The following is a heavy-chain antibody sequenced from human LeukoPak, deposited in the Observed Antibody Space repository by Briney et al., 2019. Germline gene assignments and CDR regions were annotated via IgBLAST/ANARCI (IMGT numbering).Heavy chain of an antibody. D-gene: IGHD3-16*01. J-gene: IGHJ6*03. CDR3: ARDPGGYYYMDV. V-gene: IGHV4-59*01. CDR2: IYYSGST. Sequence: PSETLSLTCTVSGGSISSYYWSWIPQPPGKGLERIGYIYYSGSTNYNPSLKSRVTISVDTSKNQFSLKLSSVTAADTAVYYCARDPGGYYYMDVWGKGTTVTVSS. CDR1: GGSISSYY.